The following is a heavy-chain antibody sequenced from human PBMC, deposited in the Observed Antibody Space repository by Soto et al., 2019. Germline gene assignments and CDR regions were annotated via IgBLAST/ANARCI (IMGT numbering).Heavy chain of an antibody. CDR3: ARENSVQAWLHHFDH. D-gene: IGHD5-18*01. Sequence: LRLSCEASGFSFSSFAMNWVRQAPGRGLEWVSYISDDGASIYYADSLKGRFTVSRDNAKNSLSLQMNNLRAEDTAVYYCARENSVQAWLHHFDHWGLGTLVTVSS. J-gene: IGHJ4*02. V-gene: IGHV3-48*03. CDR2: ISDDGASI. CDR1: GFSFSSFA.